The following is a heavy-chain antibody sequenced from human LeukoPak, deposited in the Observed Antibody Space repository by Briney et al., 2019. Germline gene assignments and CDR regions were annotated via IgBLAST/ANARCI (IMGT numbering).Heavy chain of an antibody. J-gene: IGHJ5*02. D-gene: IGHD2-21*01. V-gene: IGHV4-59*01. CDR1: GGSISSYY. Sequence: SETLSLTCTVSGGSISSYYWSWIRQPPGKGLEWIGYIYYSGSTNYNPSLKSRVTISVDTSKNQFSLKLSSVTAADTAVYYCARGGIDCGGDCLNWFDPWGQGTLVTVSS. CDR2: IYYSGST. CDR3: ARGGIDCGGDCLNWFDP.